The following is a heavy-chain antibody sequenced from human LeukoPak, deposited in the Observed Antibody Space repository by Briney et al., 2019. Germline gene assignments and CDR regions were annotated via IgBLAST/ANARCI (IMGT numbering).Heavy chain of an antibody. V-gene: IGHV1-18*01. CDR3: ARVGYCSSTSCYPGYFDY. D-gene: IGHD2-2*01. CDR2: ISAYNGNT. Sequence: ASVKVSCKASGYTFTSYGISWVRQAPGHGLEWMGWISAYNGNTNYAQKLQGRVTMTTDTSTSTAYMELRSLRSDDTAVYYCARVGYCSSTSCYPGYFDYWGQGTLVTASS. J-gene: IGHJ4*02. CDR1: GYTFTSYG.